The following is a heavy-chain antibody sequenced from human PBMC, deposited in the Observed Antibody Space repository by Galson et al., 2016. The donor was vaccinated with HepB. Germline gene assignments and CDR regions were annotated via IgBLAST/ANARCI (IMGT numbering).Heavy chain of an antibody. V-gene: IGHV3-7*01. CDR3: ATHKAWKLDS. CDR1: GFSFRSSW. D-gene: IGHD1-1*01. CDR2: LQPDGSDG. J-gene: IGHJ5*01. Sequence: SLRLSCAASGFSFRSSWMSWVRQAPGKGLEWVAALQPDGSDGDYLNSVKGRFAISRDNAENSLYLEINSLTIEDTAVYYCATHKAWKLDSWGQGTLVTVSS.